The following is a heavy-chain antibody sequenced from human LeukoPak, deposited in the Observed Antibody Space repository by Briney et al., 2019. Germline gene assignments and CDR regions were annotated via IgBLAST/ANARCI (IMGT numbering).Heavy chain of an antibody. D-gene: IGHD3-16*01. V-gene: IGHV4-4*09. Sequence: SETLSLTCSVSGGSISSYIWSWIRQPPGKGLEGIGYIYTSGSTEYNPSLKSRVTISVDRSKNQFSLTLNSVTAADTAFYYCARQPGTGGINLWGQGTLVTVSS. J-gene: IGHJ4*02. CDR1: GGSISSYI. CDR2: IYTSGST. CDR3: ARQPGTGGINL.